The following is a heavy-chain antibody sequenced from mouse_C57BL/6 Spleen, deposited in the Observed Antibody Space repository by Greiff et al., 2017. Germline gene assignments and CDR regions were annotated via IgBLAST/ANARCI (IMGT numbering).Heavy chain of an antibody. D-gene: IGHD2-2*01. CDR1: GFTFSSYA. Sequence: EVNVVESGGGLVKPGGSLKLSCAASGFTFSSYAMSWVRQTPEKRLEWVATISAGGSYTYYPDNVKGRFTISRDNAKNNLYLQMSHLKSEDTAMYYCARDRGVRKGFDDWGQGTTLTVSS. CDR2: ISAGGSYT. J-gene: IGHJ2*01. CDR3: ARDRGVRKGFDD. V-gene: IGHV5-4*01.